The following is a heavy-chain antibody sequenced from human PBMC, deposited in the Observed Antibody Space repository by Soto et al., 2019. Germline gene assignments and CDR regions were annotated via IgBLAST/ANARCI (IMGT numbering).Heavy chain of an antibody. Sequence: PSETLSLTCAVYGGSFSGYFWNWIRQPPGKGLEWIGDIYHTGGTNYHPSLKSRLTISLGTSKNQFSLKLNSVTAADTAVYYCARGRGAGTSVWGPATLVTVSS. CDR2: IYHTGGT. J-gene: IGHJ4*02. D-gene: IGHD2-15*01. V-gene: IGHV4-34*01. CDR1: GGSFSGYF. CDR3: ARGRGAGTSV.